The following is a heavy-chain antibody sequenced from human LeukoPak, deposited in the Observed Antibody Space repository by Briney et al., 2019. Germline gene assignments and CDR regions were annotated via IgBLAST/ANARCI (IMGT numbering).Heavy chain of an antibody. V-gene: IGHV3-33*01. CDR1: GFTFSSYG. D-gene: IGHD3-10*01. Sequence: PGRSLRLSCAASGFTFSSYGMHWVRQASGKGLEWVAVIWYDGSNKYYADSVKGRFTISRDNSKNTLYLQMNSLRAEDTAVYYCARDPFSRERYYGSFFDYWGQGTLVTVSS. J-gene: IGHJ4*02. CDR2: IWYDGSNK. CDR3: ARDPFSRERYYGSFFDY.